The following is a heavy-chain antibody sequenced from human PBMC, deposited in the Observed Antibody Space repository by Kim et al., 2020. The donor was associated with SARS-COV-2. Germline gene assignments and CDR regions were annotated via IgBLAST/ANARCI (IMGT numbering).Heavy chain of an antibody. D-gene: IGHD3-16*01. V-gene: IGHV1-46*01. CDR3: ARDGIVSGGWSY. Sequence: SYEQKFQGRVTMTRDTSTSTVYMELSSLRSEDTAVYYCARDGIVSGGWSYWGQGTLVTVSS. J-gene: IGHJ4*02.